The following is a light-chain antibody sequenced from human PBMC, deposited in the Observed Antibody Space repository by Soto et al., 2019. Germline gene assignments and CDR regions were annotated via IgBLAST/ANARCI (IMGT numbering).Light chain of an antibody. J-gene: IGLJ3*02. CDR2: EVT. Sequence: SALTQPASVSGSPGQSITISCTGTSSDVGGYNFVSWFQQHPGRVPQLIIYEVTNRPSGVSNRFSGSKSGNTASLTISGLQAEDEAEYYCGSYTSSTTWVFGGGTKLTVL. CDR1: SSDVGGYNF. CDR3: GSYTSSTTWV. V-gene: IGLV2-14*01.